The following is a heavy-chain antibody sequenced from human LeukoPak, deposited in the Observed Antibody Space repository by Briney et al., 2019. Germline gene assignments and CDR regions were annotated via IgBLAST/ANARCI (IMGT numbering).Heavy chain of an antibody. CDR1: GGSISSYY. D-gene: IGHD3-22*01. CDR3: ARARDSSGYYYYYMDV. V-gene: IGHV4-4*07. J-gene: IGHJ6*03. Sequence: SETLSLTCTVSGGSISSYYWSWIRQPAGKGLEWIGRIYTSGSTNYNPSLKSRVTMSVDTSKNQFSLKLSSVTAADTAVYYCARARDSSGYYYYYMDVWAKGTTVTVSS. CDR2: IYTSGST.